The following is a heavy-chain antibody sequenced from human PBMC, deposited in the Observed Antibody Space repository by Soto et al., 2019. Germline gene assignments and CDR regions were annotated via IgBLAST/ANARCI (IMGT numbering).Heavy chain of an antibody. Sequence: QEQLVESGGGVVQPGRSLRLSCAASGFTFSDYAMHWVRQAPGKGLEWVAVILHDGTNKHYADSVKGRFTISIDNSKNPLFLQMVSLSAEEAAVYCCARPALLVSTFDYWGQGSLVTVSS. CDR3: ARPALLVSTFDY. V-gene: IGHV3-33*01. D-gene: IGHD4-17*01. J-gene: IGHJ4*02. CDR1: GFTFSDYA. CDR2: ILHDGTNK.